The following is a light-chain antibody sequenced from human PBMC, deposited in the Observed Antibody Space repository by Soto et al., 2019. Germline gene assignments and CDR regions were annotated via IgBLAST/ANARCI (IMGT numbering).Light chain of an antibody. CDR1: SSDVGSYNL. CDR2: EGS. Sequence: QSALTQPASVSGSPGQSITISGTGTSSDVGSYNLVSWYQQHPGKAPKLMIYEGSKRPSGVSNRFSGSKSGNTASLTISGLQAEDEADYYCCSYAGSLVFGGGTKLTVL. CDR3: CSYAGSLV. V-gene: IGLV2-23*01. J-gene: IGLJ2*01.